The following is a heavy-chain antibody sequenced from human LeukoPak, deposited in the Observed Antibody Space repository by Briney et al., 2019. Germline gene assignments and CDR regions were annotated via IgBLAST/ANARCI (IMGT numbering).Heavy chain of an antibody. V-gene: IGHV1-69*04. D-gene: IGHD3-22*01. CDR1: GGTLSSYA. CDR3: ARGYYDSTNDY. CDR2: IIPILGIA. J-gene: IGHJ4*02. Sequence: SVKVSCKASGGTLSSYAISWVRQAPGQGLEWMGRIIPILGIANYAQKFQGRVTITADKSTSTAYMELSSLRSEDTAVYYCARGYYDSTNDYWGQGTLVTVSS.